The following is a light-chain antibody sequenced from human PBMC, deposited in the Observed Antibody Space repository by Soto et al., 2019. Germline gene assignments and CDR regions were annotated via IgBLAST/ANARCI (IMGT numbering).Light chain of an antibody. V-gene: IGKV3-15*01. J-gene: IGKJ1*01. CDR1: QSVDNN. CDR3: QQYNSWPPVT. CDR2: GAS. Sequence: EIALTQSPATLSVSPGGRAALSCLASQSVDNNLAWYQQKPGQAPRLLIYGASTRAIGIPARFSGSGSGTEFTLTISSLQSEDFAVYYCQQYNSWPPVTFGQGTKVDIK.